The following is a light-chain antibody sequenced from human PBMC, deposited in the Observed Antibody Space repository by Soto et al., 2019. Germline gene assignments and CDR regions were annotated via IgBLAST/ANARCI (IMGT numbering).Light chain of an antibody. CDR3: MQALQTPLT. Sequence: DIVMTQSPLSLPVTPGEPASISCRSSQSLLHSNGYIYLDWYLQKPGQSPQLLIFLGSNRASGVPERFSGSGSGTDFTLKISRVEAEDVGVYYCMQALQTPLTFGQGTKLEIK. V-gene: IGKV2-28*01. CDR1: QSLLHSNGYIY. J-gene: IGKJ2*01. CDR2: LGS.